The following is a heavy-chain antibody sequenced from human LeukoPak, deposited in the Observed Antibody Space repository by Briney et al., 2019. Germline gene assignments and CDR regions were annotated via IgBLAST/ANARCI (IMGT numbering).Heavy chain of an antibody. CDR3: AKTGDSSGYYYGVDY. D-gene: IGHD3-22*01. Sequence: GGSLRLSCAASGFTFSSYAMSWVRQAPGKGLEWVSSISGGGSTYYADSVEGRFTSSRDNAKSTLCLQMNSLRAEDTAVYYCAKTGDSSGYYYGVDYWGQGTLVTVSS. J-gene: IGHJ4*02. CDR2: ISGGGST. CDR1: GFTFSSYA. V-gene: IGHV3-23*01.